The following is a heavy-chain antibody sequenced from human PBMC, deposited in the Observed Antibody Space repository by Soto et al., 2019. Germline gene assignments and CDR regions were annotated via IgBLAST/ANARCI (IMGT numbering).Heavy chain of an antibody. D-gene: IGHD3-10*01. CDR2: MNPNSGNT. Sequence: QVQLVQSGAEVKKPGASVKVSCKASGYTFTSYDINWVRQATGQGLEWMGWMNPNSGNTGYAQKFQGRVTMTRNTSISTAYRGLSSLRSEDTAVYYCGRGGGVYYYGSGSPSDYWGQGTLVTVSS. V-gene: IGHV1-8*01. J-gene: IGHJ4*02. CDR3: GRGGGVYYYGSGSPSDY. CDR1: GYTFTSYD.